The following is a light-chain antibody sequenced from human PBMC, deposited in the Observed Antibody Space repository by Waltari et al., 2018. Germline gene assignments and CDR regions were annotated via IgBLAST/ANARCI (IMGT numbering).Light chain of an antibody. CDR3: SSYTSSSTRV. Sequence: QSALTQPASVSGSPGQSISISCTGTSSDVGGYNFVSWYQQHPSKAPQLMIYDVANRPSGVSNRFSGSKSGNTASLTISGLQAEDEADYYCSSYTSSSTRVFGTGTKVTVL. CDR2: DVA. J-gene: IGLJ1*01. CDR1: SSDVGGYNF. V-gene: IGLV2-14*03.